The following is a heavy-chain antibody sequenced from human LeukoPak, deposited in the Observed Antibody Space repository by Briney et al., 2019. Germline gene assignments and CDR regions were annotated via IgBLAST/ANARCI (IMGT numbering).Heavy chain of an antibody. CDR2: ISAYNGNT. V-gene: IGHV1-18*01. D-gene: IGHD3-10*01. CDR3: VRDGRLGYYGSGSYYNDGFDP. CDR1: GYTFTSYG. Sequence: ASVKVSCKASGYTFTSYGISWVRQAPGQGLEWMGWISAYNGNTNYAQKLQGRVTMTTDTSTSTAYMELRSLRSDDTVVYYCVRDGRLGYYGSGSYYNDGFDPWGQGTLVTVSS. J-gene: IGHJ5*02.